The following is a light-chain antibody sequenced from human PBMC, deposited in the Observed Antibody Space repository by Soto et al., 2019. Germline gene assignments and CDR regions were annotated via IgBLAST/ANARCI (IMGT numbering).Light chain of an antibody. Sequence: DIQMTQPPSTLAASVGDTVTMTCRSSSKWLAWYQKKPGKAPKLLIYDVSNLERGVPPRFSGSTSGAESTPTITGLQPDDLGTYYCQHTTDFTLGQGTKV. CDR2: DVS. V-gene: IGKV1-5*01. CDR3: QHTTDFT. CDR1: SSSKW. J-gene: IGKJ2*01.